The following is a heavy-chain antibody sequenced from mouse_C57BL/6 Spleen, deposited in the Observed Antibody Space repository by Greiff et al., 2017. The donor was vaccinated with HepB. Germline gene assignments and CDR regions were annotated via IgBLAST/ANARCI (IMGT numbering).Heavy chain of an antibody. D-gene: IGHD3-2*02. V-gene: IGHV3-6*01. CDR2: ISYDGSN. CDR3: ASGGKNVGQLRRLYYFDY. CDR1: GYSITSGYY. J-gene: IGHJ2*01. Sequence: ESGPGLVKPSQSLSLTCSVTGYSITSGYYWNWIRQFPGNKLEWMGYISYDGSNNYNPSLKNRISITRDTSKNQFFLKLNSVTTEDTATYYWASGGKNVGQLRRLYYFDYWGQGTTLTVSS.